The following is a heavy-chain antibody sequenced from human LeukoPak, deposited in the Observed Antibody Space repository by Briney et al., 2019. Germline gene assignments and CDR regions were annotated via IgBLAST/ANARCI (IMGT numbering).Heavy chain of an antibody. Sequence: SETLSLTCTVSGGSISPFYWSWIRQPPGKGLEWITYIYYSGSTRHNPSLKSRVAISVDTSNNQVSLKLSSVTAADTAVYYCARHGYCSGGSCYWDYWGQGTLVTVSS. D-gene: IGHD2-15*01. V-gene: IGHV4-59*08. CDR2: IYYSGST. J-gene: IGHJ4*02. CDR3: ARHGYCSGGSCYWDY. CDR1: GGSISPFY.